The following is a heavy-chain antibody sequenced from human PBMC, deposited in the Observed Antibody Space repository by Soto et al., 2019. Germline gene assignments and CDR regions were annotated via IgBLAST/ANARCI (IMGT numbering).Heavy chain of an antibody. V-gene: IGHV3-48*03. Sequence: EVQLVESGGGLVQPGGSLRLSCAASGFTFSSYDMNWVRQAPGKGLEWVSYISRSVSTIYYADSVKGRFTISRDNAQNSLYLQMNGLRAEDTAVYYCASGSQKGYYYGMDVWGQGTTVTVSS. CDR2: ISRSVSTI. CDR1: GFTFSSYD. CDR3: ASGSQKGYYYGMDV. J-gene: IGHJ6*02. D-gene: IGHD2-15*01.